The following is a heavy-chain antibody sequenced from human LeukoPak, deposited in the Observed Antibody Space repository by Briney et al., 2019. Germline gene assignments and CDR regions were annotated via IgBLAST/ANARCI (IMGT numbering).Heavy chain of an antibody. D-gene: IGHD6-19*01. Sequence: GASLRLSCAASGIAFSDSAMYWVRQAPGKGLECVSVITDSYNTYYGDSVKGRFTVSRDNSRKTLYLQMNSLRVDDTALYYCVKGACSSGCSGNHWGQGTRVIVSS. J-gene: IGHJ5*02. CDR1: GIAFSDSA. CDR2: ITDSYNT. V-gene: IGHV3-23*01. CDR3: VKGACSSGCSGNH.